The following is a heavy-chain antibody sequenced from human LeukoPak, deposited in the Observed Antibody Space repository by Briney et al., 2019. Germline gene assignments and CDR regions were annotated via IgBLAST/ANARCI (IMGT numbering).Heavy chain of an antibody. V-gene: IGHV4-4*07. D-gene: IGHD6-13*01. J-gene: IGHJ6*02. CDR3: ATESPIAAAGQSPAGQSYYYYGMDV. CDR2: IYTSGST. CDR1: GGSISSYY. Sequence: SSETLSLTCTVSGGSISSYYWNWIRQAAGKGLEWIGRIYTSGSTNYNPSRRSRVTMSVDTSKNQFSLKLSSVTAADTAVYYCATESPIAAAGQSPAGQSYYYYGMDVWGQGTTVTVSS.